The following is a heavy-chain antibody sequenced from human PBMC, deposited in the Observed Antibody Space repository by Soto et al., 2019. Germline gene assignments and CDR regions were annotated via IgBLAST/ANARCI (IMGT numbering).Heavy chain of an antibody. CDR3: PSSFTVPAGRGY. CDR2: INAGNGNT. Sequence: QVQLVQSGAEVKKPGASVKVSCKASGYTFTSYAMHWVRQAPGQRLEWMGWINAGNGNTKYSQKFQGRVTITRDTSASKAKKERSSLRPKDTSVNCSPSSFTVPAGRGYWGQGTQVTVSS. D-gene: IGHD2-2*01. J-gene: IGHJ4*02. V-gene: IGHV1-3*01. CDR1: GYTFTSYA.